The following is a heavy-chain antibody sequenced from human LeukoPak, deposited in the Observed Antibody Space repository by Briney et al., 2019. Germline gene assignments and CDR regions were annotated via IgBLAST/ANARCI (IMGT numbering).Heavy chain of an antibody. CDR2: IYYSGST. Sequence: ASETLSLTCTVSGGSISSYYWSWIRQPPGEGLEWIGYIYYSGSTNYNPSLKSRVTISVDTSKNQFSLKLSSVTAADTAVYYCARERGDSSGSFDYWGQGTLVTVSS. CDR1: GGSISSYY. V-gene: IGHV4-59*01. D-gene: IGHD3-22*01. J-gene: IGHJ4*02. CDR3: ARERGDSSGSFDY.